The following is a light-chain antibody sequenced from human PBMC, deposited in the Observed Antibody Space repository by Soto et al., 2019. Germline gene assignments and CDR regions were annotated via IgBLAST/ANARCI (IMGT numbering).Light chain of an antibody. V-gene: IGKV1-5*01. CDR1: QSISDW. CDR2: DAS. Sequence: IQMTQSPSTLSASVGDRVTITCRASQSISDWLAWYQQKPGKAPKILIYDASSLESGVPSRFSGSGSGTEFTLTISSLQPDDFAIYYCQQYKNYYPTFGQGTKVDIK. CDR3: QQYKNYYPT. J-gene: IGKJ1*01.